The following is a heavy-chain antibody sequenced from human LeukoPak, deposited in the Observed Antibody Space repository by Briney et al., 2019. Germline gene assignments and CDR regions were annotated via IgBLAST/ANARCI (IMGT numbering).Heavy chain of an antibody. CDR3: AKHLRRRFFSKTLGFDP. CDR2: INHSGSN. D-gene: IGHD3-3*01. J-gene: IGHJ5*02. Sequence: SETLSLTCAVYGGSFSGDYWSWIRQPPGKGLEWIGEINHSGSNNYNPSLESRVTISLDTSKNQFSLKLSSVTAADTAVYYCAKHLRRRFFSKTLGFDPWGQGTLVTVSS. CDR1: GGSFSGDY. V-gene: IGHV4-34*01.